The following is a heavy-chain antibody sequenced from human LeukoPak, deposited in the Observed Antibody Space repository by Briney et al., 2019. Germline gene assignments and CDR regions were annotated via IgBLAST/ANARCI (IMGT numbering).Heavy chain of an antibody. D-gene: IGHD6-13*01. Sequence: GGSLRLSCAASGFTFSSYSMNWVRQAPGKGLEWVSSISSSSSYIYYADSVKGRFTISRDNAKNSLYLQMNSLRAEDTAVYYCARGAPPGTSYYYYGMDVWGQGTTVTVSS. V-gene: IGHV3-21*01. J-gene: IGHJ6*02. CDR1: GFTFSSYS. CDR2: ISSSSSYI. CDR3: ARGAPPGTSYYYYGMDV.